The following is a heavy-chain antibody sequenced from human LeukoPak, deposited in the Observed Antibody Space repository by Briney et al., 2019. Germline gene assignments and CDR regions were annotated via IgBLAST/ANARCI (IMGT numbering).Heavy chain of an antibody. CDR1: GFTFSSYA. D-gene: IGHD3-3*01. CDR2: ISGSGGST. Sequence: PGGSLRLSCAASGFTFSSYAMSWVRQAPGKGLEWVSAISGSGGSTYYADSVKGRFTISRDNSKNTLYLQMNSLRAEDTAVYYCAKDYYDFWSGPGAFDIWGQGTMVTVSS. J-gene: IGHJ3*02. CDR3: AKDYYDFWSGPGAFDI. V-gene: IGHV3-23*01.